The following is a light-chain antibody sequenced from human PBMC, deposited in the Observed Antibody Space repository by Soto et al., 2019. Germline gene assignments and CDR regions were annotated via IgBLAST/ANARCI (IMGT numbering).Light chain of an antibody. CDR3: QQYDNLPIT. V-gene: IGKV1-33*01. J-gene: IGKJ5*01. Sequence: DIQMTQSPSSLSASVGDRVTMTCQASQDISKYLNWYQQKPGKAPKLLIYDASNLETGVPSRFSGSGSGTDFTFTISSLQPEDIATYYCQQYDNLPITFGQGTRLEIK. CDR2: DAS. CDR1: QDISKY.